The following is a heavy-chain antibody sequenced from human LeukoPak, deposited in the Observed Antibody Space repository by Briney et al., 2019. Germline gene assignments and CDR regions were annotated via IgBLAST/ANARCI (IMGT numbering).Heavy chain of an antibody. CDR1: GFTFSTYA. Sequence: PGGSLRLSCAASGFTFSTYAMSWVRQAPGKGLEWVSRISGSGGSTYYADSVKGRFTISRDNSKYALYLQMNSLRAEDTAVYYCATTSYYLDSSGSYFAEYFQHWGQGSLVSVSS. CDR3: ATTSYYLDSSGSYFAEYFQH. V-gene: IGHV3-23*01. CDR2: ISGSGGST. D-gene: IGHD3-22*01. J-gene: IGHJ1*01.